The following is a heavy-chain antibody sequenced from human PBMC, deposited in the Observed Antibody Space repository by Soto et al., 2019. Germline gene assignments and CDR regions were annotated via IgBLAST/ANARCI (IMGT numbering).Heavy chain of an antibody. CDR3: AKLGNRRLRHYYYYYYYMDV. J-gene: IGHJ6*03. V-gene: IGHV3-23*01. D-gene: IGHD5-12*01. CDR2: ISGSGGST. Sequence: GGSLRLSCAASGFTFSSYAMSWVRQAPGKGLEWVSAISGSGGSTYYADSVKGRFTISRDNSKNTLYLQMNSLRAEDTAVYYCAKLGNRRLRHYYYYYYYMDVWGKGTTVTVSS. CDR1: GFTFSSYA.